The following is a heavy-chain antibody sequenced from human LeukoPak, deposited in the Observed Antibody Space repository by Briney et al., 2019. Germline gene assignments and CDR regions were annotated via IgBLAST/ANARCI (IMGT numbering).Heavy chain of an antibody. CDR1: GGSISSYY. CDR2: IYYSGST. D-gene: IGHD2-15*01. Sequence: SETLSLTCTVSGGSISSYYWSWIRQPPGKGLEWIGYIYYSGSTNYNPSLKSRVTISVDTSKNQFSLKLSSVTAADTAVYYCARHLVTRHCSGGSCYSGYYYYYMDVWGKGTTVTISS. J-gene: IGHJ6*03. CDR3: ARHLVTRHCSGGSCYSGYYYYYMDV. V-gene: IGHV4-59*08.